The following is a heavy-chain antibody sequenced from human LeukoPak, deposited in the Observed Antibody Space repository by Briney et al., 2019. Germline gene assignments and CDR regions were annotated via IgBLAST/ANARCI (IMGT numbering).Heavy chain of an antibody. J-gene: IGHJ4*02. CDR2: IVVGSGNT. CDR3: AAIFLRSYYDSSGYYYDY. CDR1: KFSFTSSA. D-gene: IGHD3-22*01. Sequence: ASVKVSCKASKFSFTSSAMQWVRQARGQRLEWIGWIVVGSGNTNYAQKFQERVTITRDMSTSTAYMELSSLRSEDTAVYYCAAIFLRSYYDSSGYYYDYWGQGTLVTVSS. V-gene: IGHV1-58*02.